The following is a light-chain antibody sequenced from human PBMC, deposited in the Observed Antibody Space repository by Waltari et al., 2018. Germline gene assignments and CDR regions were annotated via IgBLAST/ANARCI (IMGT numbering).Light chain of an antibody. CDR2: DVS. J-gene: IGLJ2*01. CDR3: SSQSSNDVVL. Sequence: QSALTQPASVSGSPAQSVTIFCAGTSNDVGGYNSVAWYQEHPGKAPRVIIYDVSDRPSGVSDRFSGSKAGNTASLTISGLQAEVEAEYYCSSQSSNDVVLFGGGTKLTVL. CDR1: SNDVGGYNS. V-gene: IGLV2-14*01.